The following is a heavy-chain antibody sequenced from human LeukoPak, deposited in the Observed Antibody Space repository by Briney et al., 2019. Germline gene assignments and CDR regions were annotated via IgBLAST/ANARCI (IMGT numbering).Heavy chain of an antibody. CDR3: ARHGGIAPPSYDYVWGSLDY. J-gene: IGHJ4*02. Sequence: SETLSLTCTVSGGSISSSSYYWGWIRQPPGKGLEWIGSIYYSGSTYYNPSLKSRVTISVDTSKNQFSLKLSSVTAADTAVYYCARHGGIAPPSYDYVWGSLDYWGQGTLVTVSS. D-gene: IGHD3-16*01. V-gene: IGHV4-39*01. CDR2: IYYSGST. CDR1: GGSISSSSYY.